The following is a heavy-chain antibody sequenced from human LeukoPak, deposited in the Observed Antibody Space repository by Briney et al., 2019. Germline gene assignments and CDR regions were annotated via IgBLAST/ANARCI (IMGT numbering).Heavy chain of an antibody. D-gene: IGHD5-24*01. J-gene: IGHJ4*02. CDR2: TWYDGSNK. CDR1: GFTFSSYG. V-gene: IGHV3-33*06. CDR3: AKGQMATILGFDS. Sequence: GGSLRLSCAASGFTFSSYGMHWVRQAPGKGLEWVAVTWYDGSNKYYADSVKGRFTISRDNSKNTLYLQMNSLRAEDSALYYCAKGQMATILGFDSWGQGALVTVSS.